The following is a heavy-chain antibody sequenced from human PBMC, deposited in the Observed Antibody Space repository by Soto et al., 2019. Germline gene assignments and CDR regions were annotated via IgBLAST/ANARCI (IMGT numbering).Heavy chain of an antibody. D-gene: IGHD3-22*01. CDR1: GGSISSGGYY. CDR3: ASTPHYYDSSGNGDY. CDR2: IYYSGST. V-gene: IGHV4-31*03. J-gene: IGHJ4*02. Sequence: ASETLSLTCTVSGGSISSGGYYWSWIRQHPGKGLEWIGYIYYSGSTYYNPSLKSRVTISVDTSKNQFSLKLSSVTAADTAVYYCASTPHYYDSSGNGDYWGQGTLVTVSS.